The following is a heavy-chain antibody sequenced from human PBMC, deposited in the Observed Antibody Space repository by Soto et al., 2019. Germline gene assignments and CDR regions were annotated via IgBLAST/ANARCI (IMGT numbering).Heavy chain of an antibody. CDR1: GFTFSSYS. Sequence: EVQLVESGGGLVKPGGCLRLSCAAYGFTFSSYSMNWVRQAPGKDMEWVSSISRSSSYIYYADSLKGRSTISRDNAKNSLYLEINSLGGEDTAVYYFATDIHDYVSFRFDPWCQGTLATVSS. V-gene: IGHV3-21*01. CDR3: ATDIHDYVSFRFDP. J-gene: IGHJ5*02. CDR2: ISRSSSYI. D-gene: IGHD3-16*01.